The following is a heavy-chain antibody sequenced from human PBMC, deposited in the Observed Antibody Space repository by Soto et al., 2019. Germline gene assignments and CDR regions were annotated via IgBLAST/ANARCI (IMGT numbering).Heavy chain of an antibody. V-gene: IGHV4-30-4*01. CDR3: ARDKITGLFDY. CDR2: INHSGST. Sequence: TLSLTYTVSGDSISSGDYYWSWIRQPPGTGLEWIGEINHSGSTNYNPSLKRRVTISVDTSKNQFSLKLTSVTAADTAVYYCARDKITGLFDYWGQGTLVTVSS. D-gene: IGHD2-8*02. CDR1: GDSISSGDYY. J-gene: IGHJ4*02.